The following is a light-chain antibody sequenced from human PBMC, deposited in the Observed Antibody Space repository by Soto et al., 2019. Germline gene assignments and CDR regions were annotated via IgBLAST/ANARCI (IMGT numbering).Light chain of an antibody. J-gene: IGLJ1*01. V-gene: IGLV1-40*01. CDR1: RSNVGSPFD. Sequence: QSVLAQPPSVSGAPGQKITISCTGTRSNVGSPFDVHWYQQYPGSAPKLVIHGISNRPSGVPDRFVGSKSGTSASLAITGLQPEDEADYFCQTYDSSLKAYVFGSGTKLTVL. CDR3: QTYDSSLKAYV. CDR2: GIS.